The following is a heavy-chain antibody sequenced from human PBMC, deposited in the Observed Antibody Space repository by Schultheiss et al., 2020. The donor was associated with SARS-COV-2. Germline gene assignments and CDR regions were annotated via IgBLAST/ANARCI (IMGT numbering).Heavy chain of an antibody. CDR1: GGSFSGYY. CDR2: IYHSGST. D-gene: IGHD4-17*01. CDR3: ARRGYYGDRFDY. V-gene: IGHV4-34*01. Sequence: SETLSLTCAVYGGSFSGYYWSWIRQPPGKDLEWIGYIYHSGSTYYNPSLKSRVTISVDRSKNQFSLKLSSVTAADTAVYYCARRGYYGDRFDYWGQGTLVTVSS. J-gene: IGHJ4*02.